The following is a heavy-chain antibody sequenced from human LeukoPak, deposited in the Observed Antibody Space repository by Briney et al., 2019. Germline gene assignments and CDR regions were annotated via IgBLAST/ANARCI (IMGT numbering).Heavy chain of an antibody. CDR1: GYTFTSYY. Sequence: GASVKVSCKASGYTFTSYYMHWVRQAPGQGLEWMGIINPSGGSTSYAQKFQGRVTMTRDTSTSTVYMELSSLRSEDTAVYYCARSLPPVQLERGTFDYWGQGTLVTVSS. J-gene: IGHJ4*02. CDR3: ARSLPPVQLERGTFDY. CDR2: INPSGGST. D-gene: IGHD1-1*01. V-gene: IGHV1-46*01.